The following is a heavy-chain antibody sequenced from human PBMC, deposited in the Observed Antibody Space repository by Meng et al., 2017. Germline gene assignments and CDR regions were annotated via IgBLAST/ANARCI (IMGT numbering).Heavy chain of an antibody. CDR3: TRDKSEYSGYVERRLDY. Sequence: GGSLRLSCAASGFSFTTYDMNWVRQAPGKGLEWVSSISSSGTYISYGDSVKGRFTISRDNTKNSLYLQMNSLRTEDTAVYYCTRDKSEYSGYVERRLDYWGQGRLVTVSS. J-gene: IGHJ4*02. V-gene: IGHV3-21*01. D-gene: IGHD5-12*01. CDR2: ISSSGTYI. CDR1: GFSFTTYD.